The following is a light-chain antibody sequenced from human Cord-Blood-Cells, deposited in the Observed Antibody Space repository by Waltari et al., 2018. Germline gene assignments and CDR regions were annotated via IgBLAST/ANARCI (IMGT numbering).Light chain of an antibody. CDR3: QRSGA. CDR2: GAS. CDR1: QSVSSSY. V-gene: IGKV3-20*01. Sequence: EIVLTQSPGTLSLSPGERATLSCRASQSVSSSYLAWYQQKPGQAPRVLIYGASSRATGIPDRFSGSGAGTDFSLTISRLEPEDFAVYYCQRSGAFGQGTKVEIK. J-gene: IGKJ1*01.